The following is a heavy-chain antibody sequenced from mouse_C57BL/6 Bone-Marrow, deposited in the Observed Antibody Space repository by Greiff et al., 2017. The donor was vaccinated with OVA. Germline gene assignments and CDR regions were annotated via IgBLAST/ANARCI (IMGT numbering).Heavy chain of an antibody. V-gene: IGHV1-19*01. J-gene: IGHJ3*01. D-gene: IGHD1-2*01. CDR1: GYTFTDYY. CDR3: ARTAFAY. Sequence: VQLKESGPVLVKPGASVKMSCKASGYTFTDYYMNWVKQSHGKSLEWIGVINPYNGGTCYNQKFKGKATLTVDKSSSTVYMELNSLTSEDSAVYYCARTAFAYWGQGTLVTVSA. CDR2: INPYNGGT.